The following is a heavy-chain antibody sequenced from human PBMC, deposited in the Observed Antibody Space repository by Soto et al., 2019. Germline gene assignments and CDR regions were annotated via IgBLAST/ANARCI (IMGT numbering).Heavy chain of an antibody. CDR3: ARDIHSYHYDSSGYLASGRGDAFDI. CDR2: IDYSGST. Sequence: SETLSLTCTVSGGSISSGGYYWSWIRQHPGKGLEWIGYIDYSGSTYYNPSLKSRVTISVDTSKNQFSLKLSSVTAADTAVYYCARDIHSYHYDSSGYLASGRGDAFDIWGQGTMVTVSS. V-gene: IGHV4-31*03. CDR1: GGSISSGGYY. D-gene: IGHD3-22*01. J-gene: IGHJ3*02.